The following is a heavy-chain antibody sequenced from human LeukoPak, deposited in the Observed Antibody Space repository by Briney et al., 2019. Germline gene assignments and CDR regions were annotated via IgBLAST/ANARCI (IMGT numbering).Heavy chain of an antibody. CDR3: AKEFKSYYYGSGDNDAFDI. J-gene: IGHJ3*02. V-gene: IGHV3-23*01. CDR2: ISGSGGST. CDR1: GFTFSSYA. Sequence: GGSLRLSCAASGFTFSSYAMSWVRQAPGKGLEWVSAISGSGGSTYYADSVKGRFTISRDNSKNTLYLQMNSLRAEDTAVYYCAKEFKSYYYGSGDNDAFDIWGQGTMVTVSS. D-gene: IGHD3-10*01.